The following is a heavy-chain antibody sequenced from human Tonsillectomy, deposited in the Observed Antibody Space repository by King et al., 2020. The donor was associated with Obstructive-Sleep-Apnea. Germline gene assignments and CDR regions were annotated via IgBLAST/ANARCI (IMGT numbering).Heavy chain of an antibody. Sequence: VQLVESGAEVKKPGESLKISCKGSGYSFTSYWIGWVRQMPGKGLVWMGIIYPGDSDTRYSPSFQGQVTISADKSISTAYLQWSSLKASDTAMYYCASAYDYVWGSYRQGGAFDIWGQGTMVTVSS. CDR3: ASAYDYVWGSYRQGGAFDI. D-gene: IGHD3-16*02. V-gene: IGHV5-51*01. J-gene: IGHJ3*02. CDR2: IYPGDSDT. CDR1: GYSFTSYW.